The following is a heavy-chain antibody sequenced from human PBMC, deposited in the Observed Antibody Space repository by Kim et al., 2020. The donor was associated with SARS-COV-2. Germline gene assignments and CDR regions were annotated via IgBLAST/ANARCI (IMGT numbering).Heavy chain of an antibody. V-gene: IGHV3-11*01. CDR1: GFTFSDYY. CDR2: ISSSGSTI. CDR3: ARDAVEWLPRPHYYYYMDV. J-gene: IGHJ6*03. D-gene: IGHD3-3*01. Sequence: GGSLRLSCAASGFTFSDYYMSWIRQAPGKGLEWVSYISSSGSTIYYADSVKGRFTISRDNANNSLYLQMNSLRAEDTAVYYCARDAVEWLPRPHYYYYMDVWGKGTTVTVSS.